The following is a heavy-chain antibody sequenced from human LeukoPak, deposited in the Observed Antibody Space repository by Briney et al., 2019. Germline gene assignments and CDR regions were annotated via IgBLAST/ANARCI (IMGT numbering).Heavy chain of an antibody. Sequence: ASVKVSCKASGYTFIIYAIHWVRQAPGQRLEWMGWIDAGSDNTRYSQKFQGRVTFTRDTSAYTAYMELSSLRSEDTAVYYCARGGSGTTSWLDSWGQGTPVTVSS. CDR3: ARGGSGTTSWLDS. D-gene: IGHD1-7*01. CDR1: GYTFIIYA. V-gene: IGHV1-3*01. CDR2: IDAGSDNT. J-gene: IGHJ5*01.